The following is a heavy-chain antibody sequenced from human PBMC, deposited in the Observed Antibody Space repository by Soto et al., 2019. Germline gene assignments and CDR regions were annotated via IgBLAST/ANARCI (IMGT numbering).Heavy chain of an antibody. D-gene: IGHD3-3*01. Sequence: ASVKVSCKASGYTFTSYAMHWVRQAPGQRLEWMGWFNAGNGKTIYAQRFQGRVTMTKDTSTDTAYMELSSLRSEDTAVYYCATGDYDFWSGHPRYAFDIWGQGTMVTVSS. CDR3: ATGDYDFWSGHPRYAFDI. J-gene: IGHJ3*02. CDR1: GYTFTSYA. CDR2: FNAGNGKT. V-gene: IGHV1-3*01.